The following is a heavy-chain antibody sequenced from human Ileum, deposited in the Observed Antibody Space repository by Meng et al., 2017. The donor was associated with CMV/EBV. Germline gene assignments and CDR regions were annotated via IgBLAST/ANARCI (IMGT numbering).Heavy chain of an antibody. D-gene: IGHD1-1*01. CDR2: INSDGSST. V-gene: IGHV3-74*01. J-gene: IGHJ4*02. CDR1: GFTFSSYW. Sequence: GGSLRLSCAASGFTFSSYWMHWVRQAPGKGLVWVSRINSDGSSTSYADSVKGRFTISRDNAKNTLYLQMNRLRAEDTAVYYCARVDVDGSNTRGHFDYWGQGTLVTVSS. CDR3: ARVDVDGSNTRGHFDY.